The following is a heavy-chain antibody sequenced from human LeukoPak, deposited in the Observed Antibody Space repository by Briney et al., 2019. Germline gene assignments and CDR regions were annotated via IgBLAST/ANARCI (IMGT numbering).Heavy chain of an antibody. CDR3: ARSPYCSSTSCTTDYYYYYMDV. CDR2: IYTSGST. CDR1: GGSISSYY. V-gene: IGHV4-4*07. J-gene: IGHJ6*03. D-gene: IGHD2-2*01. Sequence: SETLSLTCTVSGGSISSYYWSWIRQPAGKGLEWIGRIYTSGSTNYNPSLKSRVTMSVDTSKNQFSSKLSSVTAADTAVYYCARSPYCSSTSCTTDYYYYYMDVWGKGTTVTVSS.